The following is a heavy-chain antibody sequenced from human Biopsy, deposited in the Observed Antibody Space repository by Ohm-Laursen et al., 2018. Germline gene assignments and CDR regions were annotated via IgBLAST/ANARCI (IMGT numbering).Heavy chain of an antibody. CDR1: GDSISSYY. J-gene: IGHJ2*01. V-gene: IGHV4-59*01. D-gene: IGHD3-22*01. CDR2: IYYTGST. Sequence: GTLSLTCIVSGDSISSYYWSWIRQPPGKGLQWIGYIYYTGSTDYNPSLQSRVTISVDTSKNHFSLRLRSVTPADTAIYYCARDRGYYSDRTVPGYFDLWGRGTLVTVSS. CDR3: ARDRGYYSDRTVPGYFDL.